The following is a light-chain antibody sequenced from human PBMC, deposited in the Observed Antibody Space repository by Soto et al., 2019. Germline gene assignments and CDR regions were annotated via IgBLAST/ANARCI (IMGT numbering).Light chain of an antibody. CDR2: DVS. V-gene: IGLV2-14*03. CDR3: GSYTSSSSWV. CDR1: SSDVGTYNS. J-gene: IGLJ3*02. Sequence: QSVLTQPASVSGSPGQSITVSCTGSSSDVGTYNSVSWYQQPPGKAPKLIIYDVSNRPSGVSNRFSGSKSGNTASLTISGLQTEDEADYYCGSYTSSSSWVFGGGTKLTVL.